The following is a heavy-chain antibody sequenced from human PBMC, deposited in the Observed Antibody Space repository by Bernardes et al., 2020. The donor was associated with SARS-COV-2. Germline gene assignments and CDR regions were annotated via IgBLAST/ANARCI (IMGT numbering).Heavy chain of an antibody. CDR3: AKDRLWLQSEDPLEY. D-gene: IGHD5-12*01. V-gene: IGHV3-30*18. Sequence: GSLRLSCAASGFSFHHYGMHWVRQAPGKGLEWVASISNDGSNRYEADSVKGRFSISRDNPKNTLYLQMNRLRAEDTAVYYCAKDRLWLQSEDPLEYRGQGTLVTVSS. CDR2: ISNDGSNR. J-gene: IGHJ4*02. CDR1: GFSFHHYG.